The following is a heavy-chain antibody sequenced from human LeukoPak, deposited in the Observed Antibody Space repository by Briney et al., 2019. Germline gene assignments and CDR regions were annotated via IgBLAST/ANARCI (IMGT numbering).Heavy chain of an antibody. CDR2: ISYDGSNK. Sequence: GGSLRLSCAASGFTFSSYGMHWVRQAPGKGLKWVAVISYDGSNKYYADSVKGRFTISRDNSKNTLYLQMNSLRAEDTAVYYCAKSGRGFHDYWGQGTLVTVSS. J-gene: IGHJ4*02. D-gene: IGHD1-1*01. CDR3: AKSGRGFHDY. CDR1: GFTFSSYG. V-gene: IGHV3-30*18.